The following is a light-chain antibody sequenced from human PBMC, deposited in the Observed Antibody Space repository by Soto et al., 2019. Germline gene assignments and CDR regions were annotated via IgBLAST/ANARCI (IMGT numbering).Light chain of an antibody. V-gene: IGLV2-8*01. CDR1: LSDVGGQNS. Sequence: QSALTQPPSASGSPGQSVTISCTGTLSDVGGQNSVSWYRQDPGKAPQLIVYDVTQRPSGVPDRFSGSRSGSTASLTVSGLQAEDEANYYCASWDDRLGAVIFGGGTKLTVL. CDR2: DVT. J-gene: IGLJ2*01. CDR3: ASWDDRLGAVI.